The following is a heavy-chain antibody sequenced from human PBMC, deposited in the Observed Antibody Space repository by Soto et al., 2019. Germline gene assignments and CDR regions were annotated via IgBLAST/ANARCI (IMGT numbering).Heavy chain of an antibody. CDR1: GFTFRSFG. V-gene: IGHV3-30*18. Sequence: GGSLRLSCEASGFTFRSFGMYWVRQAPGKGLEWVAVISYDGSNQYYADPVKGRFTISRDNFKNTLYLQMNSLRAEDTAVYYCAKQGNSGWYFDYWGLGTLVTVSS. CDR3: AKQGNSGWYFDY. D-gene: IGHD6-19*01. CDR2: ISYDGSNQ. J-gene: IGHJ4*02.